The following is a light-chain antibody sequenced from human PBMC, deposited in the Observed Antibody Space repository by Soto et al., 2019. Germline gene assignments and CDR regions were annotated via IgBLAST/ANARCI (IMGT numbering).Light chain of an antibody. V-gene: IGLV2-14*03. CDR3: SSYTTSSTVV. CDR2: DVS. CDR1: SSDVGSYNY. Sequence: QSALTQPASVSGSPGQSITISCTGTSSDVGSYNYVSWYQQHPGKAPKLMIYDVSIRPSGVSSRFSGSKSGNTASLTISGLQADDEADYYCSSYTTSSTVVFGGGTKLTVL. J-gene: IGLJ3*02.